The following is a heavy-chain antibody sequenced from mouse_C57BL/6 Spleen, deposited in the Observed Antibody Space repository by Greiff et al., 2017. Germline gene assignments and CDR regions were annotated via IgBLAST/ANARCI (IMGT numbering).Heavy chain of an antibody. J-gene: IGHJ2*01. CDR1: GYTFPSYW. CDR3: ARRGNTTVVPYFPN. Sequence: VQLQQSGAELAKPGASVQLSCKASGYTFPSYWMHWLKQRPGQGLEWIGYITPSRGYTKYNQKFKDKATLTADKSSSTAYMQQSSLTYEDSAVYYCARRGNTTVVPYFPNWGPGATHTVS. V-gene: IGHV1-7*01. D-gene: IGHD1-1*01. CDR2: ITPSRGYT.